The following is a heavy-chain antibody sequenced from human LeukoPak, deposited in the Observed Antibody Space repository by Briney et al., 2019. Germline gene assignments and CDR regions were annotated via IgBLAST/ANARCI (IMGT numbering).Heavy chain of an antibody. CDR2: IIPIFGTA. CDR3: ARDPRGYCSSTSCPEGALDI. J-gene: IGHJ3*02. V-gene: IGHV1-69*06. D-gene: IGHD2-2*01. CDR1: GGTFSSYA. Sequence: ASVKVSCKASGGTFSSYAISWVRQAPGQGLEWMGGIIPIFGTANYAQKFQGRVTITADKSTSTAYMELSSLRSEDTAVYYCARDPRGYCSSTSCPEGALDIWGQGTMVTVSS.